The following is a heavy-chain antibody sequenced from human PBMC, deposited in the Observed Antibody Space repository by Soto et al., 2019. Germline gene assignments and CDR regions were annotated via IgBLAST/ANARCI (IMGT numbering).Heavy chain of an antibody. CDR1: GGSISSSNW. CDR3: AGTLYYGFWSGYSNWFDP. CDR2: IYHSGST. Sequence: QVQLQESGPGLVKPSGTLSLTCAVSGGSISSSNWWSWVRQPPGKGLEWIGEIYHSGSTNYNPSLKSRVTISVEKSKNQFSLKVSSVTAADTAVYYCAGTLYYGFWSGYSNWFDPWGQGTLVTVSS. D-gene: IGHD3-3*01. J-gene: IGHJ5*02. V-gene: IGHV4-4*02.